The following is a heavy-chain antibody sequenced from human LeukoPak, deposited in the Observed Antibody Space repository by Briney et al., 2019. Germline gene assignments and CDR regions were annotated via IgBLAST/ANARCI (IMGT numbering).Heavy chain of an antibody. Sequence: SETLSLTCAVYGGSFSGYYWSWIRQPPGEGLEWIGEINHSGSTNYNPSLKSRVTISVDTSKNQFSLKLNSVTAADTAVYYCAKAQTNITIVRGATLDAFDIWGQGTMVTVSS. J-gene: IGHJ3*02. CDR1: GGSFSGYY. CDR2: INHSGST. CDR3: AKAQTNITIVRGATLDAFDI. V-gene: IGHV4-34*01. D-gene: IGHD3-10*01.